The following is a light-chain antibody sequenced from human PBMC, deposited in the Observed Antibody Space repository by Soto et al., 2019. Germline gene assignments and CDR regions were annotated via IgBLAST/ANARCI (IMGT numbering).Light chain of an antibody. CDR1: QSVGGN. CDR2: DAS. CDR3: QQYNKWPPYT. V-gene: IGKV3-15*01. Sequence: EIVMTQSPATLSVSPGERATLSCRASQSVGGNLAWYQQRPGRAPRLLIYDASTRATDIPARFSGSGSGTEFTLTISSLQSEDFAVYYCQQYNKWPPYTFGQGTKLEIK. J-gene: IGKJ2*01.